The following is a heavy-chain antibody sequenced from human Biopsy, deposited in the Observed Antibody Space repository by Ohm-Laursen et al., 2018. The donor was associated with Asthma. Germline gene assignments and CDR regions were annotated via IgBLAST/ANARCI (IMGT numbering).Heavy chain of an antibody. D-gene: IGHD3-22*01. J-gene: IGHJ4*02. V-gene: IGHV3-11*01. Sequence: SLRLSCAASGFTFSDYYMSWIRQAPGKGLEWVSYISSSGATIYYADSVRGRFTISRDNAKNSLYLQMNSLRAEDTALYYCAKDSSGYYLNYFDYWGQGTLVTVSS. CDR3: AKDSSGYYLNYFDY. CDR1: GFTFSDYY. CDR2: ISSSGATI.